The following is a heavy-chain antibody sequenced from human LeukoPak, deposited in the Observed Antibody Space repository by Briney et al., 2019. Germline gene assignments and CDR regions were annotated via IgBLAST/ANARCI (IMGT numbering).Heavy chain of an antibody. CDR3: ASRSDIVVVPAAIDAFDI. D-gene: IGHD2-2*02. V-gene: IGHV1-18*01. Sequence: ASVKVSCKASGYTFTSYDINWVRQATGQGLEWMGWISAYNGNTNYAQKLQGRVTMTTDTSTSTAYMELRSLRSDDTAVYYCASRSDIVVVPAAIDAFDIWGQGTMVTVSS. J-gene: IGHJ3*02. CDR2: ISAYNGNT. CDR1: GYTFTSYD.